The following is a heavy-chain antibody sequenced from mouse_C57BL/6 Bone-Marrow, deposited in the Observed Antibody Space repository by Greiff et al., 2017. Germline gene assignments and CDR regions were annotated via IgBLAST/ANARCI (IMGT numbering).Heavy chain of an antibody. CDR2: IYWDDDK. CDR1: GFSLSTSGMG. CDR3: ARKGCYWYFDV. V-gene: IGHV8-12*01. Sequence: QVTLKVSGPGILQSSQTLSLTCSFSGFSLSTSGMGVSWIRQPSGKGLEWLAHIYWDDDKRYNPSLKSRLTISTDTSSDQVFLKITRLDTADTATYYCARKGCYWYFDVWGTGTTVTVSS. J-gene: IGHJ1*03. D-gene: IGHD3-3*01.